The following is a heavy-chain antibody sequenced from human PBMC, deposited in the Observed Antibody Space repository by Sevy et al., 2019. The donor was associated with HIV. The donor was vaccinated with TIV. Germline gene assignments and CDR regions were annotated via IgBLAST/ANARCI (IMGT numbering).Heavy chain of an antibody. CDR2: VYTSGST. J-gene: IGHJ4*02. CDR3: AMADGDY. CDR1: GGSISSGSYY. Sequence: SETLSLTCTVSGGSISSGSYYWSWIRQPAGKGLQWIGRVYTSGSTNYNPSLQSRVTMSVDTSKNQFSLKLSSVTAADTAVYYCAMADGDYWGQGTPVTVSS. V-gene: IGHV4-61*02.